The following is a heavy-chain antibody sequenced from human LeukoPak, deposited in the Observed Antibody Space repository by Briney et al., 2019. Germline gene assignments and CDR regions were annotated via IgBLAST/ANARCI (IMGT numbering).Heavy chain of an antibody. V-gene: IGHV1-69*06. CDR1: GGTFSSYA. Sequence: ASVKVSCKASGGTFSSYAISWVRQAPGQGLEWMGGIIPIFGTANYAQKFQGRVTITADKSTSTAYMELSSLRSEDTAVYYCAREAKYDILTGYSYGMDVWGKGTTVTVSS. J-gene: IGHJ6*04. CDR3: AREAKYDILTGYSYGMDV. D-gene: IGHD3-9*01. CDR2: IIPIFGTA.